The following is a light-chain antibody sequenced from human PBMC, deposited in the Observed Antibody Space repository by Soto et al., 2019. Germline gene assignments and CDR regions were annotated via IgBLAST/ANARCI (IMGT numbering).Light chain of an antibody. CDR3: QTWDTDIVV. CDR1: SGHSTYA. CDR2: LNSDGSH. J-gene: IGLJ2*01. Sequence: QPVLTQSPSASASLGASVKLTCTLSSGHSTYAIAWHQQQPEKGPRYLMNLNSDGSHTKGDGIPDRFSGSSSGAERYLTISSLQSEDEADYYCQTWDTDIVVFGGGTKLTVL. V-gene: IGLV4-69*01.